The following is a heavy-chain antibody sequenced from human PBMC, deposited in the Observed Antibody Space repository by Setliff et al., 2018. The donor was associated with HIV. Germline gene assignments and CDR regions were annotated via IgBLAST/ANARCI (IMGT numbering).Heavy chain of an antibody. CDR3: ARVVVERATIFDF. CDR2: IYYSGNT. Sequence: SETLSLTCTVSGGSITGYYWSWIRQPPGKGLEWIGWIYYSGNTRYNPSLKSRVTISLDTSKNRFSLQLTSATAADTAVYYCARVVVERATIFDFWGPGTLVTVSS. V-gene: IGHV4-59*01. CDR1: GGSITGYY. J-gene: IGHJ4*02. D-gene: IGHD5-12*01.